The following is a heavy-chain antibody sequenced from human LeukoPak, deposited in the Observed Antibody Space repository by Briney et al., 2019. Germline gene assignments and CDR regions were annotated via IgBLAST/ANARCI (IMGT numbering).Heavy chain of an antibody. J-gene: IGHJ3*02. CDR3: ARADWNHIDWGAFDI. CDR1: GGTFSSYA. V-gene: IGHV1-69*05. CDR2: IIPIFGTA. Sequence: ASVKVSCKASGGTFSSYAISWVRQAPGQGLEWMGGIIPIFGTANYAQKFQGRVTITTDESTSTAYMELSSLRSEDTAVYYCARADWNHIDWGAFDIWGQGTMVTVSS. D-gene: IGHD1-1*01.